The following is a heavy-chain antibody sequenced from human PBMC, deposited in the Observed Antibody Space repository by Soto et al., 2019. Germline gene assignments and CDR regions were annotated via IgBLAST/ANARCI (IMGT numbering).Heavy chain of an antibody. CDR2: IYWDDDK. V-gene: IGHV2-5*02. Sequence: QITLKESGPTLVKPTQTLTLTCTFSGFSLSTSGVGVGWIGQPPGKALEWLALIYWDDDKRYSPSLKSRLTITKDTSKNQVVLTMTNMDPVDTATYYCAHRPSYCSGGSCYSGFDYWGQGTLVTVSS. D-gene: IGHD2-15*01. CDR1: GFSLSTSGVG. J-gene: IGHJ4*02. CDR3: AHRPSYCSGGSCYSGFDY.